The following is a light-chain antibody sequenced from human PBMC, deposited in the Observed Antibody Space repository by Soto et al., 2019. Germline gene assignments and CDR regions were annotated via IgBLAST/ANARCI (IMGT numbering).Light chain of an antibody. V-gene: IGLV2-14*01. CDR2: DVS. CDR3: SSYTSSSTVV. Sequence: VLTQPASVSGSPGQSITISCTGTSSDVGGYNYVSWYQQHPGKAPKLMIYDVSNRPSGVSNRFSGSKSGNTASLTISGLQAEDEADYYCSSYTSSSTVVFGGGTKLTVL. CDR1: SSDVGGYNY. J-gene: IGLJ2*01.